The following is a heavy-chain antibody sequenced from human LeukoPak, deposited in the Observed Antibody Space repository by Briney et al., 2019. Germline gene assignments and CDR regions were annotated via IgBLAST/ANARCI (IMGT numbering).Heavy chain of an antibody. CDR3: AKYSDSGYDLSWSYYFDY. J-gene: IGHJ4*02. Sequence: GGSLRLSCAASGFTFDDYGMSWVRQAPGKGLEWVSGINWNGGSTGYADSVKGRFTISRDNSKNTLYLQMNSLRAEDTAVYYCAKYSDSGYDLSWSYYFDYWGQGTLVTVSS. V-gene: IGHV3-20*04. CDR1: GFTFDDYG. CDR2: INWNGGST. D-gene: IGHD5-12*01.